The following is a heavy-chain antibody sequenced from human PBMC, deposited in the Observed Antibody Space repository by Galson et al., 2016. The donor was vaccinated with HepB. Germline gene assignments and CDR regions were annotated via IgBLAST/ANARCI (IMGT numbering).Heavy chain of an antibody. D-gene: IGHD4/OR15-4a*01. J-gene: IGHJ6*04. CDR1: GFTFSIHD. Sequence: LRLSCAASGFTFSIHDMHWVRQAPGKGLEWVSAIETAGNTYYPDSVKGRFTISRENAKNSLYLQMNSLRAGDTAVYYCARGKSLLTMPWNYGLDVRGKGTTVSVSS. CDR3: ARGKSLLTMPWNYGLDV. CDR2: IETAGNT. V-gene: IGHV3-13*01.